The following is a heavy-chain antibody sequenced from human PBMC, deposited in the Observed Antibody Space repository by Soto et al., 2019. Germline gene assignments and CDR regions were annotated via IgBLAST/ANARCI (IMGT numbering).Heavy chain of an antibody. D-gene: IGHD2-2*01. CDR1: GGSISSSSYY. V-gene: IGHV4-39*07. J-gene: IGHJ4*02. CDR3: ASLPNPIVVVPEIGGYSREPERDY. Sequence: SETLSLTCTVSGGSISSSSYYWGWIRQPPGKGLEWIGSIYYSGSTYYNPSLKSRVTISLDTSKNQFSLKLSSVTAADTAVYYCASLPNPIVVVPEIGGYSREPERDYWGQGTLVTVSS. CDR2: IYYSGST.